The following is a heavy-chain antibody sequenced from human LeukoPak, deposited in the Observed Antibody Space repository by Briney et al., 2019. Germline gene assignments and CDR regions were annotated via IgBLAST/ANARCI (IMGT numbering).Heavy chain of an antibody. V-gene: IGHV4-34*01. CDR2: INHSGST. CDR3: ARGGYRVYGMDV. Sequence: SETLSLTCAVYGGSFSGYYWSWIRQPPGKGLEWIGEINHSGSTNYNPSLKSRVTISVDTSKNQFSLKLSSVTAAGTAVYYCARGGYRVYGMDVWGKGTTVTVSS. D-gene: IGHD5-18*01. CDR1: GGSFSGYY. J-gene: IGHJ6*04.